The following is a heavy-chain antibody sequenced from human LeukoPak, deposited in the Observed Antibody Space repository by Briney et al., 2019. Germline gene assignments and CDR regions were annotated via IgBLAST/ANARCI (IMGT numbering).Heavy chain of an antibody. CDR3: ARREAHDPDDDYYDSSGYPSQYFQH. V-gene: IGHV4-39*01. D-gene: IGHD3-22*01. CDR1: GGSISSSSYY. J-gene: IGHJ1*01. CDR2: IYYSGST. Sequence: PSETLSLTCTVSGGSISSSSYYWGWIRQPPGKGLEWIGSIYYSGSTYYNPSLKSRVTISVDTSKNQFSLKLSSVTAADTAVYYCARREAHDPDDDYYDSSGYPSQYFQHWGQGTLVTVSS.